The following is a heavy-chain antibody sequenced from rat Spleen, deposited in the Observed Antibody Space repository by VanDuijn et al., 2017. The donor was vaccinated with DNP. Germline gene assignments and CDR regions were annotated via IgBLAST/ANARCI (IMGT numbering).Heavy chain of an antibody. D-gene: IGHD1-7*01. CDR2: ISPSGDDT. V-gene: IGHV5-25*01. Sequence: EVQLVESGGGLVQPGRSLKFSCAASGFTFSNYDMAWVRQAPTKGLEWVASISPSGDDTYYRDSVKGRFTISRDNAKSTLYLQMDSLRSEDTATYYCATHTTGIAYYFAYWGQGVMVTVSS. J-gene: IGHJ2*01. CDR3: ATHTTGIAYYFAY. CDR1: GFTFSNYD.